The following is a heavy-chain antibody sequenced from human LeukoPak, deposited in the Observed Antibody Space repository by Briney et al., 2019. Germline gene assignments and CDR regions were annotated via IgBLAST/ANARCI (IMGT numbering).Heavy chain of an antibody. CDR2: ISSSSSYT. CDR3: ARQPGYSSGWYDY. CDR1: GFTFSDYY. J-gene: IGHJ4*02. V-gene: IGHV3-11*06. Sequence: GGSLRLSCAASGFTFSDYYMSWICQAPGKGLEWVSYISSSSSYTNYADSVKGRFTISRGNAKNSLYLQMNSLRAEDTAVYYCARQPGYSSGWYDYWGQGTLVTVSS. D-gene: IGHD6-19*01.